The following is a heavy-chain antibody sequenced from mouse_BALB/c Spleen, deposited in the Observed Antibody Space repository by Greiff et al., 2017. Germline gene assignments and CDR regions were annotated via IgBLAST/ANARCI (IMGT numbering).Heavy chain of an antibody. V-gene: IGHV2-9*02. Sequence: VQVVESGPGLVAPSQSLSITCTVSGFSLTSYGVHWVRQPPGKGLEWLGVIWAGGSTNYNSALMSRLSISKDNSKSQVFLKMNSLQTDDTAMYYCARANPPAWFAYWGQGTLVTVSA. CDR1: GFSLTSYG. D-gene: IGHD4-1*01. CDR3: ARANPPAWFAY. J-gene: IGHJ3*01. CDR2: IWAGGST.